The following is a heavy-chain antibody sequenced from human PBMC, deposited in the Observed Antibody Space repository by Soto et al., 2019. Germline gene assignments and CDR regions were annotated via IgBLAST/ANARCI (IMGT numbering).Heavy chain of an antibody. J-gene: IGHJ6*02. V-gene: IGHV3-23*01. CDR2: ISGSGGST. Sequence: GGSLRLSCAASGFTFSSYAMSWVRQAPGKGLEWVSAISGSGGSTYYADSVKGWFTISRDNSKSTLYLQMNSLRAEDTAVYYCAKDLRKGVPYYYGMDVWGQGTTVTVSS. D-gene: IGHD3-10*01. CDR1: GFTFSSYA. CDR3: AKDLRKGVPYYYGMDV.